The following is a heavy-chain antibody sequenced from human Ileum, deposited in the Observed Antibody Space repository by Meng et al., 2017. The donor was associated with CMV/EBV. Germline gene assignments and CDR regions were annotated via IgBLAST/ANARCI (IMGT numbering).Heavy chain of an antibody. Sequence: QLQLPQGGAGLLKPSETLSLICAAYGGSFSSYHWTWIRQPPGKGLEWIGEVTRSGSTNYNPSLKSRLIISLDTSTNQFSLKLYSVTAADTAMYYCARGSAGGLARGVAYWGQGTLVTVSS. CDR3: ARGSAGGLARGVAY. V-gene: IGHV4-34*01. CDR1: GGSFSSYH. J-gene: IGHJ4*02. D-gene: IGHD1-26*01. CDR2: VTRSGST.